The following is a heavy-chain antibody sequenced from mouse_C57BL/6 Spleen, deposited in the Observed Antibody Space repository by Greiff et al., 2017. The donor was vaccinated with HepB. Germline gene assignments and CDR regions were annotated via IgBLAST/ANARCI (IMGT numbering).Heavy chain of an antibody. Sequence: VQLQQSGPGLVQPSQSLSITCTVSGFSFTSYGVHWVRQSPGKGLEWLGVIWRGGSTDYNAAFMSRLSITKDNSKSQVFFKMNSLQADDTAIYYCGGYGYDGAWFAYWGQGTLVTVSA. V-gene: IGHV2-5*01. CDR1: GFSFTSYG. CDR3: GGYGYDGAWFAY. CDR2: IWRGGST. D-gene: IGHD2-2*01. J-gene: IGHJ3*01.